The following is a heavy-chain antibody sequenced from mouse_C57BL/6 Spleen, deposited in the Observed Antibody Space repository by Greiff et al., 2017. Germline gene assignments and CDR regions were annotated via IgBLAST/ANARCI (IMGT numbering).Heavy chain of an antibody. V-gene: IGHV1-55*01. CDR3: ARGDSNFNGNY. J-gene: IGHJ2*01. Sequence: VQLQQPGAELVKPGASVKMSCKASGYTFTSYWITWVKQRPGQGLEWIGDIYPGSGSTNNNEKFKSKATLTVDTSSSTAYMQLSSLTSEDSAVYYCARGDSNFNGNYWGQGTTLTVSS. D-gene: IGHD2-5*01. CDR2: IYPGSGST. CDR1: GYTFTSYW.